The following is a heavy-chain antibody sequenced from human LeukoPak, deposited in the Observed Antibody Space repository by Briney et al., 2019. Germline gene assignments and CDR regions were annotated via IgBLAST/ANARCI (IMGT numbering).Heavy chain of an antibody. J-gene: IGHJ6*02. CDR2: ISFDGNNK. CDR3: ATNYYDSSGPYYYAMDV. Sequence: PGGSLRLSCPASRSTFSRYSMHWVRQAPGEGLEWVAVISFDGNNKYYADSVKGRFTISRDYSKNTLYLQMNSLRTEDTAVYWCATNYYDSSGPYYYAMDVWGQGTTVTVSS. D-gene: IGHD3-22*01. CDR1: RSTFSRYS. V-gene: IGHV3-30-3*01.